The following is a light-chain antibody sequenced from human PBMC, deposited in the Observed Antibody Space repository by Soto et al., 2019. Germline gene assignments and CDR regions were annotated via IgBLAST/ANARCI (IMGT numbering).Light chain of an antibody. CDR1: QGIRSY. V-gene: IGKV1-9*01. J-gene: IGKJ4*01. CDR2: DAA. Sequence: MQLTQYPSFLSTSVGDRVTITCRARQGIRSYLAWYQQKPGKVPNLLSYDAATLQRGVPARFSGSGSGTEFTLPISSLQPEDFATYCCHQLTVYPLPFGGATNLDIK. CDR3: HQLTVYPLP.